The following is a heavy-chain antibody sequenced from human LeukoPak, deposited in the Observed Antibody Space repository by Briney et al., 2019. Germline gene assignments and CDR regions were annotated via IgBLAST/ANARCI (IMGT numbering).Heavy chain of an antibody. CDR3: ARDEYSSGWFAWFDP. J-gene: IGHJ5*02. Sequence: ASETLSFTCSVSGISISCYYWGWIRQPPGPGLEWIGYIYYSGSTNYNPSLKCRVTISVDTSKNQFSLKLSSVTAADTAVYYCARDEYSSGWFAWFDPWGQGTLVTVSS. V-gene: IGHV4-59*01. CDR2: IYYSGST. D-gene: IGHD6-19*01. CDR1: GISISCYY.